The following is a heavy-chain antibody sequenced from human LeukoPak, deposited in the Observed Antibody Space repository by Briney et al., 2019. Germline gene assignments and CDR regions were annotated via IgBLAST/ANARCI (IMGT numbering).Heavy chain of an antibody. CDR2: ICYSGST. CDR3: ARGLDY. Sequence: PSETLSLTCTVSGGSISSSSYYWGWIRQPPGKGLEWIGSICYSGSTYYNPSLKSRVAISVDTSKNQFSLKLSSVTAADTAVYYCARGLDYWGQGTLVTVSS. J-gene: IGHJ4*02. D-gene: IGHD3-10*01. CDR1: GGSISSSSYY. V-gene: IGHV4-39*01.